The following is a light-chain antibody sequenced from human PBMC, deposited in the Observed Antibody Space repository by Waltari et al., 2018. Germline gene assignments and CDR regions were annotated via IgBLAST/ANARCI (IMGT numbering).Light chain of an antibody. J-gene: IGLJ3*02. V-gene: IGLV2-23*01. CDR3: CSYAGSSTLV. CDR1: SSDVGSYNL. Sequence: QSALTQPASVSGSPGQSISISYTGTSSDVGSYNLVSWYQQHPDKAPKLMIYEDTKRPSGVSNRFSGSKSGTTASLTISGLQAEDEADYYCCSYAGSSTLVFGGGTKLTVL. CDR2: EDT.